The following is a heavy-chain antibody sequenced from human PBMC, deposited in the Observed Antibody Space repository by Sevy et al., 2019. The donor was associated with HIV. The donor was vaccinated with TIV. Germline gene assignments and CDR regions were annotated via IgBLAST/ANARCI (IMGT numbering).Heavy chain of an antibody. CDR1: GGSFSNFP. D-gene: IGHD3-22*01. Sequence: ASVKVSCKASGGSFSNFPVSWVRQAPGQGLEWMGMIISKFGTTDYAQKFHGRVTITADESTTTAYMELTSLRSEDTAVYYCAREIPDYVSGYYSVDAFDIWGQGTKVTVSS. V-gene: IGHV1-69*13. J-gene: IGHJ3*02. CDR2: IISKFGTT. CDR3: AREIPDYVSGYYSVDAFDI.